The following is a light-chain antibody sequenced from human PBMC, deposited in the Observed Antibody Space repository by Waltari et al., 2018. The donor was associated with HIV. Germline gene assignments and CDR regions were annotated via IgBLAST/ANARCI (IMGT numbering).Light chain of an antibody. CDR2: VNT. Sequence: QSVLTQPPSLSGAPGQTVTISCTGTSSNIGADYHVHWYQQLPGTAPKLLIYVNTLRPAGVPARFSGSKSGTSASLAITGLQADDEADYYCQSYDSSLSAWVFGGGTKLTVL. J-gene: IGLJ3*02. CDR3: QSYDSSLSAWV. CDR1: SSNIGADYH. V-gene: IGLV1-40*01.